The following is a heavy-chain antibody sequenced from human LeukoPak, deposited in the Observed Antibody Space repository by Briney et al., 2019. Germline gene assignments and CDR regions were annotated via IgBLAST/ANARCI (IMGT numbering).Heavy chain of an antibody. CDR3: ARIIGISGTYPTDY. Sequence: GGSLRLSCAASGFTFRTYSMNWVRQAPGKGLEWVSSISSTSTYIYYADSMKGRFVISRDNARNSLYLEMNSLRAEDTAVYYCARIIGISGTYPTDYWGQGTLVTVSS. J-gene: IGHJ4*02. CDR2: ISSTSTYI. D-gene: IGHD1-26*01. CDR1: GFTFRTYS. V-gene: IGHV3-21*06.